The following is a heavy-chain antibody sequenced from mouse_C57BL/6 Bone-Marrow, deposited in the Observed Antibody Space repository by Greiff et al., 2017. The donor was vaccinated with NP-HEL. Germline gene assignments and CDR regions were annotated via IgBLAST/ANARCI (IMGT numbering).Heavy chain of an antibody. J-gene: IGHJ3*01. CDR3: ALLLFAY. D-gene: IGHD2-1*01. Sequence: EVMLVESGEGLVKPGGSLKLSCAASGFTFSSYAMSWVRQTPEKRLEWVATISSGGSYTYYPDSVKGRFTISRDNAKNTLYLQMSSLKSEDTAMYYCALLLFAYWGQGTLVTVSA. CDR2: ISSGGSYT. CDR1: GFTFSSYA. V-gene: IGHV5-6*03.